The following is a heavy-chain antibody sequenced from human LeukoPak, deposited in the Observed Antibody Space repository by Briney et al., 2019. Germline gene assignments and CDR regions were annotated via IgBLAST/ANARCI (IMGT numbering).Heavy chain of an antibody. CDR1: GFTFSSYS. D-gene: IGHD4/OR15-4a*01. CDR3: AKGGNYGDPNYFDY. V-gene: IGHV3-21*04. CDR2: ISSSSYI. J-gene: IGHJ4*02. Sequence: GGSLRLSCAASGFTFSSYSMNWVRQAPGKGLEWVSSISSSSYIYYADSVKGRFTISRDNAKNSLYLQMNSLRAEDMAFYYCAKGGNYGDPNYFDYWGQGTLVTVSS.